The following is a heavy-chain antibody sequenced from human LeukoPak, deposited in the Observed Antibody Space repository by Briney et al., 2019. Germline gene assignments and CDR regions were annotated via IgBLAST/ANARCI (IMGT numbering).Heavy chain of an antibody. D-gene: IGHD6-19*01. CDR2: IKEDGSEK. Sequence: GGSLRLSCAASGFSFSTYWTTWVRQAPGKRLEWVASIKEDGSEKYSADSLKGRFTISRDNAKNSLYLQMNSLRVEDTAVYYCAKGAVAGKGFDYWGQGTLVTVSS. CDR1: GFSFSTYW. J-gene: IGHJ4*02. CDR3: AKGAVAGKGFDY. V-gene: IGHV3-7*05.